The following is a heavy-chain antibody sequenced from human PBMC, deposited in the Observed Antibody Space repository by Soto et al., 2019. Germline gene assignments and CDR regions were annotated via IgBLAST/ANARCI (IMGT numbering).Heavy chain of an antibody. CDR1: GYTFFNYG. CDR2: ISAYNGNR. CDR3: ARAPIAETGSRDY. D-gene: IGHD6-13*01. V-gene: IGHV1-18*01. Sequence: QVQLVQSGTEVKNPGASLQVSCKASGYTFFNYGITWVRQAPGQGLEWMGWISAYNGNRNYGQKFQGRVTMTTDTSTSTADMELKALRSDDTAVYFCARAPIAETGSRDYWGQGTLVTVSS. J-gene: IGHJ4*02.